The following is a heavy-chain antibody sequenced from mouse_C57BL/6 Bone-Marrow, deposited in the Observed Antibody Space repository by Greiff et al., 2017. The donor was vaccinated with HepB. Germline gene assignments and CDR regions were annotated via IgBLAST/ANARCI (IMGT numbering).Heavy chain of an antibody. D-gene: IGHD1-1*01. CDR3: AREGIGYYGSSLCAY. CDR1: GYTFTSYW. Sequence: QVQLQQPGAELVMPGASVKLSCKASGYTFTSYWMHWVKQRPGQGLEWIGEIDPSDSYTNYNQKFKGKSTLTVDKSSSTAYMQLSSLTSEDSAVYYCAREGIGYYGSSLCAYWGQGTLVTVSA. J-gene: IGHJ3*01. CDR2: IDPSDSYT. V-gene: IGHV1-69*01.